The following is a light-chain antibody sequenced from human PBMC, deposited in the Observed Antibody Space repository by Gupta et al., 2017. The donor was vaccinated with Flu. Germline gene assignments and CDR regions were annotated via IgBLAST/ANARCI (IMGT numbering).Light chain of an antibody. CDR3: MQATERPNA. V-gene: IGKV2-24*01. Sequence: DIVMTQAPVSSPVTLGQPASISCRSSQSLVHSNGNTYLSWIQQRPGQPPRVLIYKISNRRSGVPDRFSGSGAGTDFTLKISRVEADDVGIYYCMQATERPNAFGQGTKVDIK. CDR2: KIS. CDR1: QSLVHSNGNTY. J-gene: IGKJ3*01.